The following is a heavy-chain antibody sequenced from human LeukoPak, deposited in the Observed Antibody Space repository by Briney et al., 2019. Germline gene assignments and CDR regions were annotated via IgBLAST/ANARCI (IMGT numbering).Heavy chain of an antibody. CDR1: GFTNAW. CDR3: TSEDQGGFDY. D-gene: IGHD1-26*01. J-gene: IGHJ4*02. V-gene: IGHV3-15*01. CDR2: IKSKTEGGTT. Sequence: GGFLRLSCAASGFTNAWMSWVRQAPGKGLEWVGRIKSKTEGGTTDYAAPVKGRFTVSRDDLKNTLYLQMNSLKTEDTAVYYCTSEDQGGFDYWGQGTLVTVSS.